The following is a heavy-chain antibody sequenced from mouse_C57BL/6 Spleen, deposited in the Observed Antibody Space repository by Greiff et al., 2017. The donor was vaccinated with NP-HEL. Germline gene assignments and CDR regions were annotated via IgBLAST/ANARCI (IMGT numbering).Heavy chain of an antibody. CDR1: GFNIKDDY. Sequence: VQLQQSGAELVRPGASVKLSCTASGFNIKDDYMHWVNQRPEQGLEWIGWIDPENGDTEYASKFQGKATITADTTSNTAYLQLSSLTSEDTAVYYCTQPPDYYCSSYRDYWGQGTTLTVSS. CDR3: TQPPDYYCSSYRDY. J-gene: IGHJ2*01. CDR2: IDPENGDT. D-gene: IGHD1-1*01. V-gene: IGHV14-4*01.